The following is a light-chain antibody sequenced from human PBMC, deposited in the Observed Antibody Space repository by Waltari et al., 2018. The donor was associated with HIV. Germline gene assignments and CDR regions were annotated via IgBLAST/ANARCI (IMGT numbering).Light chain of an antibody. J-gene: IGLJ1*01. CDR1: ALPKQY. CDR3: QSADSTGSYPDV. CDR2: KDN. V-gene: IGLV3-25*03. Sequence: SYELTHPPSVSVSPGQTARITCSGDALPKQYAYWYQQKPGQAPLLVIYKDNERPSGIPGRFSGSSSGTTVTLTISGVHTEDEADYYCQSADSTGSYPDVFGTGTKVTVL.